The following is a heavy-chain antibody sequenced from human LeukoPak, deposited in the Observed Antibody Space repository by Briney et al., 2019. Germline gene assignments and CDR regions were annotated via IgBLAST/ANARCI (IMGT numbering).Heavy chain of an antibody. Sequence: GESLKISCKGSGYSFTSYWIGWVRQMPGKGLEWMGIIYPGDSDTRYSPSFQGQVTISADKSISTAYLQWSSLKASGTAMYYCARRDCSSTSCYGGIDYWGQGTLVTVPS. J-gene: IGHJ4*02. D-gene: IGHD2-2*01. CDR1: GYSFTSYW. CDR3: ARRDCSSTSCYGGIDY. V-gene: IGHV5-51*01. CDR2: IYPGDSDT.